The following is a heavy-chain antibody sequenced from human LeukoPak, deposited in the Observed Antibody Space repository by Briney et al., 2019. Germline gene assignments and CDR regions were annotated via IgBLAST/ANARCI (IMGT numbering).Heavy chain of an antibody. Sequence: GGSLRLSCAASGFTFSSYWMTWVRQAPGKGLEWVANIKQDGSEKYYVDSVKGRFTISRDNAKNSLYLQMNSLRAEDTAVYYCARAALYCYDSSGYLHWGQGTLVTVSS. D-gene: IGHD3-22*01. CDR2: IKQDGSEK. J-gene: IGHJ4*02. CDR3: ARAALYCYDSSGYLH. V-gene: IGHV3-7*01. CDR1: GFTFSSYW.